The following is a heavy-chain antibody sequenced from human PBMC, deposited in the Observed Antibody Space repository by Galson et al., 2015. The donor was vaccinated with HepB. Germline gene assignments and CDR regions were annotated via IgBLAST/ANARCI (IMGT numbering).Heavy chain of an antibody. CDR2: IKSKTDGGTT. D-gene: IGHD3-10*01. V-gene: IGHV3-15*01. J-gene: IGHJ3*02. Sequence: SWIRQPPGKGLEWVGRIKSKTDGGTTDYAAPVKGRFTISRDDSKNTLYLQMNSLKTEDTAVYYCTTDSSITGGAFDIWGQGTMVTVSS. CDR3: TTDSSITGGAFDI.